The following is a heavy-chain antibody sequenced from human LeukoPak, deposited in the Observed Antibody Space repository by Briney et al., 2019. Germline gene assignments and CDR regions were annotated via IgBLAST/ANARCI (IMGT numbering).Heavy chain of an antibody. CDR3: AKDRGGRYYDSSGPQSDAFDI. CDR1: GFTFSSYA. Sequence: PGGSLRFSCAASGFTFSSYAMSWVRQAPGKGLEWVSAISGSGGSTYYADSVKGRFTISRDNSKNTLYLQMNSLRAEDTAVYYCAKDRGGRYYDSSGPQSDAFDIWGQGTMVTVSS. J-gene: IGHJ3*02. D-gene: IGHD3-22*01. V-gene: IGHV3-23*01. CDR2: ISGSGGST.